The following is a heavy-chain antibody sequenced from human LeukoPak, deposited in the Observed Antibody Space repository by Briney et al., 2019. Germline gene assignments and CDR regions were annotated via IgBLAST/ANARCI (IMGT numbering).Heavy chain of an antibody. D-gene: IGHD6-13*01. Sequence: SETLSLTCTVSGGSISSSSYYWYWGWIRQPPGKGLEWIGSIYYSGTTYYNPSLKSRVTMSVDTSKNYFSLKLTSVTAADTAVYYCASSQYPIAAADNWFDPWGQGSLVTVSS. V-gene: IGHV4-39*01. CDR2: IYYSGTT. J-gene: IGHJ5*02. CDR3: ASSQYPIAAADNWFDP. CDR1: GGSISSSSYY.